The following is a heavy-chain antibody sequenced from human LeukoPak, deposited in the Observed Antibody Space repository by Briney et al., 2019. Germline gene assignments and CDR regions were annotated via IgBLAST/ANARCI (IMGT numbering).Heavy chain of an antibody. V-gene: IGHV4-4*09. J-gene: IGHJ5*02. Sequence: PSETLSLTCTVSGGSISSYYWSWIRRPPGKGLEWIGYIYTSGSTNYNPSLKSRVTISVDTSKNQFSLKLSSVTAADTAVYYCARGQQLIWFDPWGQGTLVTVSS. D-gene: IGHD6-13*01. CDR3: ARGQQLIWFDP. CDR1: GGSISSYY. CDR2: IYTSGST.